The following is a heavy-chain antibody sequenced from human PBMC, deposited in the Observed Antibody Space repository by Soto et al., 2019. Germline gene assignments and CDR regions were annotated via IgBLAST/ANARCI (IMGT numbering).Heavy chain of an antibody. D-gene: IGHD2-2*01. CDR2: MNPNSGNT. V-gene: IGHV1-8*01. J-gene: IGHJ5*02. CDR3: VRMAASSSLNWPDP. Sequence: QVQLVQSGAEVKKPGASVQVSCKASGYTFGNYDINWVRQATGQGLEWMGWMNPNSGNTGYAHKFQGRVTMTRNISISTAYRELSSLGSDDTAVYYCVRMAASSSLNWPDPWGQGTLVTVSA. CDR1: GYTFGNYD.